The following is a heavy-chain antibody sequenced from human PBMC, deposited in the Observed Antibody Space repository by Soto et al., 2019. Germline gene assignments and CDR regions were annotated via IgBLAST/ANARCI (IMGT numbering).Heavy chain of an antibody. CDR1: GFDFTYYA. CDR2: MSSDGSKI. V-gene: IGHV3-30*18. D-gene: IGHD1-26*01. Sequence: QVQLVESGGGAVQPGESLRLSCVASGFDFTYYAMHWVRQAPGKGLESVAVMSSDGSKIHHTDSVKGRFTISRDNSKNTLYLQMNSLRKEDTAVIFCAKDEGVGGTLGLFDYWGQGTLVSVSS. CDR3: AKDEGVGGTLGLFDY. J-gene: IGHJ4*02.